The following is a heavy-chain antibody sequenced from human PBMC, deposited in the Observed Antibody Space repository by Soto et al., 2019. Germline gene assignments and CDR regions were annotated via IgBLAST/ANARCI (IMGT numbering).Heavy chain of an antibody. V-gene: IGHV1-2*02. Sequence: QVQLEQSGTEVKKVGASVKVSCKTSGYTFSAFYVHWARLAPGRGFEWLGWINPSNEITTFSQSLQGRVTMTRDTSTNSVHMELNRLPFDDTAVYYCMRGGWGDSPIYYLGQGAPVIGSS. D-gene: IGHD1-26*01. CDR3: MRGGWGDSPIYY. CDR1: GYTFSAFY. CDR2: INPSNEIT. J-gene: IGHJ4*02.